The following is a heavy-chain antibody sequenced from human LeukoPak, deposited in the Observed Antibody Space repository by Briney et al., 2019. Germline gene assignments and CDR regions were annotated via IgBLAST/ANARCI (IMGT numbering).Heavy chain of an antibody. D-gene: IGHD3-22*01. CDR1: GFTFSSYA. J-gene: IGHJ4*02. CDR2: ISGSGGST. CDR3: AKDRSGYYNFDY. Sequence: GGSLRLSCAASGFTFSSYAMSWVRQALGKGLEWVSGISGSGGSTYYADSVKGRFTISRDNSKNTLYLQMNSLRAEDTAVYYCAKDRSGYYNFDYWGQGTLVTVSS. V-gene: IGHV3-23*01.